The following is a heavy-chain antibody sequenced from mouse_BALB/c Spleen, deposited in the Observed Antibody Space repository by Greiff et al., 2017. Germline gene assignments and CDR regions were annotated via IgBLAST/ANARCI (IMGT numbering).Heavy chain of an antibody. Sequence: EVQVVESGGGLVQPGGSLKLSCAASGFTFSSYTMSWVRQTPEKRLEWVAYISNGGGSTYYPDTVKGRFTISRDNAKNTLYLQMSSLKSEDTAMYYCARHYVGMDYWGQGTSVTVSS. CDR2: ISNGGGST. J-gene: IGHJ4*01. D-gene: IGHD1-1*02. CDR3: ARHYVGMDY. V-gene: IGHV5-12-2*01. CDR1: GFTFSSYT.